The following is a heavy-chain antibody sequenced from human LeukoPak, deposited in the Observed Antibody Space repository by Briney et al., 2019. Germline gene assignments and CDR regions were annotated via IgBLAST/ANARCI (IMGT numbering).Heavy chain of an antibody. Sequence: GGPLRLSCAASGFTFSSYAMSWVRQAPGRGLEWVSAISGSGGSTYYADSVKGRFTISRDNSKNTLYLQMNSLRAEDTAVYYCAKGYLNRGGYFDYWGQGTLVTVSS. J-gene: IGHJ4*02. CDR2: ISGSGGST. CDR1: GFTFSSYA. V-gene: IGHV3-23*01. CDR3: AKGYLNRGGYFDY. D-gene: IGHD1-26*01.